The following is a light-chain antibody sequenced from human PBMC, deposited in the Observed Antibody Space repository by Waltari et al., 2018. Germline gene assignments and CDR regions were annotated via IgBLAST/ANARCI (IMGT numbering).Light chain of an antibody. Sequence: RVTITCRASQAISNSLAWYQQKPGKAPKVLLYRASTLESGVPSRFSGSGTGTDYTLTISSLQPEDFATYYCQQYAATPLTFGGGTKVEIK. CDR1: QAISNS. CDR3: QQYAATPLT. CDR2: RAS. V-gene: IGKV1-NL1*01. J-gene: IGKJ4*02.